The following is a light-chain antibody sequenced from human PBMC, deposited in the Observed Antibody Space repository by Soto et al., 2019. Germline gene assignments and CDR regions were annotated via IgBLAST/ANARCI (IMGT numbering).Light chain of an antibody. CDR2: DAS. V-gene: IGKV1-5*01. Sequence: DIRMTQSPSTLPASVGDRVTITCRASQSISSWLAWYQQKPGKAPKLRIYDASSFESGVPSSFSGSGSGTDFTLTISSLQTDAVAPSYCQQYNSYPYTFGQGTKLEIK. J-gene: IGKJ2*01. CDR1: QSISSW. CDR3: QQYNSYPYT.